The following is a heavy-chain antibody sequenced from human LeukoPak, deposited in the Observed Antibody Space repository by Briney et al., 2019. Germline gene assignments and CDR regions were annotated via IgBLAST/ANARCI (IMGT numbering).Heavy chain of an antibody. CDR2: IYYSGST. CDR1: DSSITIGYY. J-gene: IGHJ6*03. D-gene: IGHD6-19*01. Sequence: SETLSLTCTVSDSSITIGYYWAWIRQPPGKGLEWIGSIYYSGSTYYNPSLKSRVTISVDTSKNQFSLKLSSVTAADTAVYYCARGPQPRVAVAGTYWYYYYYMDVWGKGTTVTVSS. CDR3: ARGPQPRVAVAGTYWYYYYYMDV. V-gene: IGHV4-38-2*02.